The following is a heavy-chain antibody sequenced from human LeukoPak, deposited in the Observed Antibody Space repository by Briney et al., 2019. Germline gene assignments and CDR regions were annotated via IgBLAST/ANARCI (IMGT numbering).Heavy chain of an antibody. CDR3: ARPQGATAMVAFDI. Sequence: ASVKVSCKASGYTFTSYDINWVRQATGQGLEWMGWMNPNSGNTGYAQKFQGRVTMTRNTSISTAYMELSSLRSEDTAVHYCARPQGATAMVAFDIWGQGTMVTVSS. V-gene: IGHV1-8*01. J-gene: IGHJ3*02. CDR2: MNPNSGNT. CDR1: GYTFTSYD. D-gene: IGHD2-2*01.